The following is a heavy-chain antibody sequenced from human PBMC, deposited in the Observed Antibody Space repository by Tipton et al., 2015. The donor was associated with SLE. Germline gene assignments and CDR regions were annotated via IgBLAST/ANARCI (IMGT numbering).Heavy chain of an antibody. Sequence: TLSLICTVSGGSISSHYWSWIRQPPGKRLEWIGHVHSSGSTFYNPSLKSRVSTSMDTSKNRVSLRMTSVTAADTAVYYCATSGYDFLSWFDPWGQGTPVTVSS. J-gene: IGHJ5*02. CDR2: VHSSGST. V-gene: IGHV4-59*11. CDR3: ATSGYDFLSWFDP. D-gene: IGHD5-12*01. CDR1: GGSISSHY.